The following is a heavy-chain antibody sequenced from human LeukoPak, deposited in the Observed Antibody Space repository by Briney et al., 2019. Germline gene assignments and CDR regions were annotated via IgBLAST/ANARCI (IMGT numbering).Heavy chain of an antibody. CDR2: MNPNSGNT. CDR3: ASGYWVAFDI. CDR1: GYTFTSYD. J-gene: IGHJ3*02. D-gene: IGHD2-8*02. V-gene: IGHV1-8*01. Sequence: ASVKVSCKASGYTFTSYDINWVRQATGQGLEWMGWMNPNSGNTGYARKFQGRVTMTRNTSISTAYMELSSLRSEDTAVYYCASGYWVAFDIWGQGTMVTVSS.